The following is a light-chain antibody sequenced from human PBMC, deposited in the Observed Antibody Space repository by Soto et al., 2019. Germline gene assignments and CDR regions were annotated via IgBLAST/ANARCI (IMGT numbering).Light chain of an antibody. Sequence: DIQMTQSPSSLSASVGDRVTITCRASQSISSYLNWYQQKPGKAPKLLIYAASSLQSGVPSRFSGSGSGTDFTLTISSLQHEDFPTYYCQQSYSTPWWFGQGTKVDIK. CDR2: AAS. CDR1: QSISSY. J-gene: IGKJ1*01. CDR3: QQSYSTPWW. V-gene: IGKV1-39*01.